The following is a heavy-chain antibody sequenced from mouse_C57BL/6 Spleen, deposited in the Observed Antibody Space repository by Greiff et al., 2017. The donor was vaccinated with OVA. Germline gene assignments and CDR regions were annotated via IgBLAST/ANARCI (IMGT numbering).Heavy chain of an antibody. CDR2: IDPSDSYT. J-gene: IGHJ4*01. V-gene: IGHV1-69*01. CDR1: GYTFTSYW. CDR3: ARGDAVAPYYAMDY. Sequence: QVQLQQPGAELVMPGASVKLSCKASGYTFTSYWMHWVKQRPGQGLEWIGEIDPSDSYTNYNQKFKGKSTLTVDKSSSTAYMQLSSLTSEDSAVYYCARGDAVAPYYAMDYWGQGTSVTVSS. D-gene: IGHD1-1*01.